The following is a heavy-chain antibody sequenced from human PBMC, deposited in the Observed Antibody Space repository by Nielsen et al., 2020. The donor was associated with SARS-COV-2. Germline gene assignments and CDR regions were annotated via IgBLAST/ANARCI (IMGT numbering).Heavy chain of an antibody. V-gene: IGHV4-39*07. CDR3: ARETLAEIVVGSMDV. CDR1: GGSISSSSYY. Sequence: SETLSLTCTVSGGSISSSSYYWGWIRQPPGKGLEWIGSIYYSGSTYYNPSLKSRVTISVDTSKNQFSLKLSSVTAADTAVYYCARETLAEIVVGSMDVWGKGTTVTVSS. J-gene: IGHJ6*03. CDR2: IYYSGST. D-gene: IGHD3-22*01.